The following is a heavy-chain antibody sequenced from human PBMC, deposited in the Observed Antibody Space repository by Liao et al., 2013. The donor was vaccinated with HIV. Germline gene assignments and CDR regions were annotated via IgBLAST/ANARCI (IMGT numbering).Heavy chain of an antibody. V-gene: IGHV4-30-2*01. CDR1: GGSISSGGYS. CDR3: ARWFGNNYGLDS. J-gene: IGHJ4*02. Sequence: QLQLQESGSGLVKPSQTLSLTCDVSGGSISSGGYSWNWIRQPPGKGLEWIGYIYHSGTTYYNPSLKSRVTISVDRSKNQFSLTLSSVTAADTAVYYCARWFGNNYGLDSWGQGTLVTVSS. CDR2: IYHSGTT. D-gene: IGHD5-24*01.